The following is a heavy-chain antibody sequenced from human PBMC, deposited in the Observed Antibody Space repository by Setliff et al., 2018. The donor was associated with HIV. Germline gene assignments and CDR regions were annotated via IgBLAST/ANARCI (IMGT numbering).Heavy chain of an antibody. V-gene: IGHV3-11*01. CDR2: IGYSGTPI. J-gene: IGHJ4*02. CDR3: AKGHYDDWYYFDY. CDR1: GFTFSNAW. D-gene: IGHD4-17*01. Sequence: GGSLRLSCAASGFTFSNAWMSWVRQAPRKGLEWISYIGYSGTPIYYADSVKGRFTISRDNAENSLYLQMNSLRADDTAMYYCAKGHYDDWYYFDYWGPGTLVTVSS.